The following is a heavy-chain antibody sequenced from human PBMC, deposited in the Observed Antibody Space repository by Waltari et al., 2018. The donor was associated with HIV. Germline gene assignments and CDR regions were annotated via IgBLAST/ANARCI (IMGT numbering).Heavy chain of an antibody. CDR1: GGTFSSYA. J-gene: IGHJ4*02. CDR3: ARGGADSDIVVVPAARSFDY. CDR2: IIPIFCTA. D-gene: IGHD2-2*01. V-gene: IGHV1-69*01. Sequence: QVQLVQSGAEVKKPGSSVKVSCKASGGTFSSYAISWVRQAPGQGLAWMGGIIPIFCTANYAQKFQGRVTITADESTSTAYMELSSLRSEDTGVYYCARGGADSDIVVVPAARSFDYWGQGTLVTVSS.